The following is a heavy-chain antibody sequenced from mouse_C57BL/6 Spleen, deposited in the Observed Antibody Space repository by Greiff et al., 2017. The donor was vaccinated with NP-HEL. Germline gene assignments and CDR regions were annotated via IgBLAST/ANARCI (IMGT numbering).Heavy chain of an antibody. CDR2: IYPREGST. CDR1: GYTFTDHT. V-gene: IGHV1-78*01. D-gene: IGHD6-1*01. J-gene: IGHJ3*01. Sequence: VQLQPSDAELVKPGASVKISCKVSGYTFTDHTIPWMKQRPVQGLEWIGYIYPREGSTKYHEKFKGKATLTADKSYSTAYMQLNSLTSEEAAVSFGARSRGSKGCAYWGQGTRVTVAA. CDR3: ARSRGSKGCAY.